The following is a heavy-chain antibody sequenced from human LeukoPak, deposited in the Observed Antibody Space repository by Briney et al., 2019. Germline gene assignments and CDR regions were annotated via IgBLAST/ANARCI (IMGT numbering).Heavy chain of an antibody. D-gene: IGHD2-2*01. CDR3: AIYPRNIVVVPAAI. J-gene: IGHJ4*02. V-gene: IGHV1-2*06. CDR1: GYIFTDYY. CDR2: INPKSGGT. Sequence: ASVKVSCKASGYIFTDYYIHWVRQAPGQGLEWMGRINPKSGGTEDAQDFQGRVTMTRDTSISTAYMELSRLRSDDTAVYYCAIYPRNIVVVPAAIWGQGTLVTVSS.